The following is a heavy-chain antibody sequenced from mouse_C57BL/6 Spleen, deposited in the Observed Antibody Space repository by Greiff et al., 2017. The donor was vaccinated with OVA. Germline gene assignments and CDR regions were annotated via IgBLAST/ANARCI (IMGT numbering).Heavy chain of an antibody. V-gene: IGHV1-72*01. CDR2: IDPNSGGT. Sequence: VQLQQPGAELVKPGASVKLSCKASGYTFTSYWMHWVKQRPGRGLEWIGRIDPNSGGTKYNEKFKSKATLTVDKPSSTAYMQLSRLTSEDSAVYDCARGNWDFYWYCDVGGTGTTVTVAS. CDR1: GYTFTSYW. CDR3: ARGNWDFYWYCDV. D-gene: IGHD4-1*01. J-gene: IGHJ1*03.